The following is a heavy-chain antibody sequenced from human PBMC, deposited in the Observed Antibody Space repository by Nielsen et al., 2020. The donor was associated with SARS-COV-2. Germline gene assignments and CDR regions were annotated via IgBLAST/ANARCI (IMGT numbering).Heavy chain of an antibody. CDR3: ARVEGIAAAFDY. D-gene: IGHD6-13*01. Sequence: GESLKISCKGSGYSFTSYWISWVRQMPGKGLEWMGRIDPSDSYTNYSPSFQGHVTISADKSISTAYLQWSSLKASDTAMYYCARVEGIAAAFDYWGQGTLVTVSS. J-gene: IGHJ4*02. V-gene: IGHV5-10-1*01. CDR2: IDPSDSYT. CDR1: GYSFTSYW.